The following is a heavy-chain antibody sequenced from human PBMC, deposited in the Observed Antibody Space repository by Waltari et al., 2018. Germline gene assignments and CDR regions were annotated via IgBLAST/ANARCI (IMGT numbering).Heavy chain of an antibody. V-gene: IGHV4-30-4*08. J-gene: IGHJ4*02. Sequence: QVQLQESGPGLVKPSQTLSLTCTVSGGSISSGDYYWSWIRQPPGKGLEWIGYIYYSGSTYYHPSLKSRGTIAVDTSKYQFSLKLSSVTAADTAVYYCATMGNYDILTGYPFDYWGQGTLVTVSS. D-gene: IGHD3-9*01. CDR2: IYYSGST. CDR1: GGSISSGDYY. CDR3: ATMGNYDILTGYPFDY.